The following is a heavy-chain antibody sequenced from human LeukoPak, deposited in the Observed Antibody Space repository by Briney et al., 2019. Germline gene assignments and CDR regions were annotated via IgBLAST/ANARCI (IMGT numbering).Heavy chain of an antibody. CDR3: ARGPYYDSSAYYVA. CDR2: VYHSGST. D-gene: IGHD3-22*01. CDR1: GGSMSNYY. J-gene: IGHJ5*02. Sequence: SETLSLTCTVSGGSMSNYYWNWIRQPPGKGLECIGYVYHSGSTNYNPSLKSRVTISVDTSKNQFSLKLSSVTAADTAVYYCARGPYYDSSAYYVAWGQGTLVTVSS. V-gene: IGHV4-59*12.